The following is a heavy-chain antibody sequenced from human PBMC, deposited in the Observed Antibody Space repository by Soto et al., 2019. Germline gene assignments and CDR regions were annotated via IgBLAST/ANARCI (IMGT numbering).Heavy chain of an antibody. CDR2: IYWDDAK. CDR3: AHSTITVTWWLDP. J-gene: IGHJ5*02. V-gene: IGHV2-5*02. D-gene: IGHD4-17*01. Sequence: QITLKETGHTLVKPTQNLPLSCTFSGFSLTTSGVAVGWIRQPPGQALEWLALIYWDDAKRYSPSLKSRLTITKDTSKNQVVLTMPNTDPADTATYICAHSTITVTWWLDPWGQGTLVTVSS. CDR1: GFSLTTSGVA.